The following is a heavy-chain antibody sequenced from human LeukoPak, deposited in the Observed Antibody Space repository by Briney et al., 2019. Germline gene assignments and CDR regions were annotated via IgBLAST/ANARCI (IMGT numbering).Heavy chain of an antibody. D-gene: IGHD4-11*01. Sequence: SETLSLTCTVSGGSISSYYWSWIRQPPGKGLEWIGYIYYSGSTNYNPSLKSRVTISVDTSKNQFSLKLSSVTAADTAVYYCAAYSNYEVSFDYWGQGTLVTVSS. CDR1: GGSISSYY. CDR2: IYYSGST. V-gene: IGHV4-59*01. CDR3: AAYSNYEVSFDY. J-gene: IGHJ4*02.